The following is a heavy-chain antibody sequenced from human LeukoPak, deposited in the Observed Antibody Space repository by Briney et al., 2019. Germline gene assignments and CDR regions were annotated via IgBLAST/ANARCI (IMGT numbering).Heavy chain of an antibody. V-gene: IGHV3-23*01. J-gene: IGHJ4*02. CDR1: GFTFSSFA. CDR3: ARGVGGRDGSGYHAPWYFDY. D-gene: IGHD3-22*01. Sequence: GGSLRLSGAASGFTFSSFAMTWVRQAPGKGLEWASGVSGDGGTTYFADSVKGRFTISRDNSKNALYLQMNSLRAEDTAVYYCARGVGGRDGSGYHAPWYFDYWGQGTLVTVSS. CDR2: VSGDGGTT.